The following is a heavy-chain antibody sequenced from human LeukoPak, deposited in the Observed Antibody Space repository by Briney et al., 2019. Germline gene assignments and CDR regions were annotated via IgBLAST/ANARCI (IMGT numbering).Heavy chain of an antibody. CDR2: INHSGST. D-gene: IGHD5-18*01. Sequence: SETLSLTCVVSVGSLSGYHWSWIRQPPGEGREWIGEINHSGSTNYNPSLKSRVTISVDTSKNQFSLKLNSVTAADTAVYYCARGAPKEIQLWLRLRGVAFDIWGQGTMVTVSS. J-gene: IGHJ3*02. V-gene: IGHV4-34*01. CDR3: ARGAPKEIQLWLRLRGVAFDI. CDR1: VGSLSGYH.